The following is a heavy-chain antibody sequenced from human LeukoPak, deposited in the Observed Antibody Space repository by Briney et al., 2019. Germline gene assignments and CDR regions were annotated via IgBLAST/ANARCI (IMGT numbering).Heavy chain of an antibody. CDR3: AKMVREFYTISYYLDY. Sequence: GGSLRLSCAASGFTFTSYAMSWVRRAPGKGLEWVSRINRDGSDTSYGDSVKGRFTTSRDNAKNTLYLQMNSLRAEDTAVYYCAKMVREFYTISYYLDYWGQGTLVTVSS. J-gene: IGHJ4*02. D-gene: IGHD2-8*01. CDR2: INRDGSDT. V-gene: IGHV3-23*03. CDR1: GFTFTSYA.